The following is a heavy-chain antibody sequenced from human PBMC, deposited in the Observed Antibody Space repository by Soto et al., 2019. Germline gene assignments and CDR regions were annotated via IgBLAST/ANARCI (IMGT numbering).Heavy chain of an antibody. D-gene: IGHD2-15*01. Sequence: QVTLKESGPVLVKPTETLTLTCTVSGFSLSNARMGVSWIRQPPGKALEWLAHIFSNDEKSYSTPLKSMLTIPKDTSKSQVVLTVPSMYPVDTAPYYCARTLVAVPVRAFDIWGQGTMVTVSS. CDR2: IFSNDEK. CDR1: GFSLSNARMG. J-gene: IGHJ3*02. CDR3: ARTLVAVPVRAFDI. V-gene: IGHV2-26*01.